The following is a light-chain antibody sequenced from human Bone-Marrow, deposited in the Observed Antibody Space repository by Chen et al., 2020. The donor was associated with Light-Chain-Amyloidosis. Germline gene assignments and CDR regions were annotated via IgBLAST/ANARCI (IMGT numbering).Light chain of an antibody. CDR3: QQYNNWPPWT. Sequence: EIVMTQSPVTLSVSPGERATLSCRASQSIGTNLAWYQQTPGQAPRLLIYDSSTRATGIAARFSGSGSGTDFTLTISSLQSEDFAVYYCQQYNNWPPWTFGQGIKVEIK. CDR1: QSIGTN. CDR2: DSS. J-gene: IGKJ1*01. V-gene: IGKV3-15*01.